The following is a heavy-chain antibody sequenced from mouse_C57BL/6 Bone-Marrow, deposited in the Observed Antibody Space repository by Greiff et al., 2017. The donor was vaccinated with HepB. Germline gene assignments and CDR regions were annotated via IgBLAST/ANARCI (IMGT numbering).Heavy chain of an antibody. J-gene: IGHJ1*03. D-gene: IGHD1-1*01. V-gene: IGHV1-85*01. CDR1: GYTFTSYD. CDR3: ARPVVSPHWDFDV. Sequence: QVQLQQSGPELVKPGASVKLSCKASGYTFTSYDINWVKQRPGQGLEWIGWIYPRDGSTKYNEKFKGKATLTVDTSSSTAYLELHSLTSEDSAVYFCARPVVSPHWDFDVWGTGTTVTVSS. CDR2: IYPRDGST.